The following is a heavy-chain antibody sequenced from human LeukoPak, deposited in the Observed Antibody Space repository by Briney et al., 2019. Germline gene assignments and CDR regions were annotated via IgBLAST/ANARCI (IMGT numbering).Heavy chain of an antibody. V-gene: IGHV3-9*01. CDR3: AKGGVATITNWFDP. J-gene: IGHJ5*02. Sequence: PGGSLRLSCAASGFTFDDYAMHWVRQAPGKGLEWVSGISWNSGSIGYADSVKGRFTISRDNAKNSLYLQMNSLRAEDTALYYCAKGGVATITNWFDPWGQGTLVTVSS. D-gene: IGHD5-12*01. CDR2: ISWNSGSI. CDR1: GFTFDDYA.